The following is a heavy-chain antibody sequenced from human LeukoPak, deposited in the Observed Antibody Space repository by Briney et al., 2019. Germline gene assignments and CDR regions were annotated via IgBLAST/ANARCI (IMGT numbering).Heavy chain of an antibody. CDR3: ARDPVPAAARHFDY. Sequence: GGSLRLSCAASGFTFSNHAMHWVRQAPGKGLEWVAVTSSDGTVKYYPDSVKGRFTISRDNSKNTLYLQVNSLRPEDTGVYYCARDPVPAAARHFDYWGQGTLVTVSS. D-gene: IGHD2-2*01. CDR1: GFTFSNHA. CDR2: TSSDGTVK. J-gene: IGHJ4*01. V-gene: IGHV3-30-3*01.